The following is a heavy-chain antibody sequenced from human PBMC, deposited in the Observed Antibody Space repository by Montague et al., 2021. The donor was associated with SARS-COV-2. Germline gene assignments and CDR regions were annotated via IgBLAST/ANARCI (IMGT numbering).Heavy chain of an antibody. Sequence: SETLSLTCTVSNDSINSYYWGWIRQPPGKRLEWLGYVYSSGTTNYNPSLNSRIAISVDTSKNQFSLRLDSVTAADTAIYYCATLTQSNGDFWGQGALVTVS. J-gene: IGHJ4*02. CDR3: ATLTQSNGDF. CDR2: VYSSGTT. CDR1: NDSINSYY. D-gene: IGHD4/OR15-4a*01. V-gene: IGHV4-4*08.